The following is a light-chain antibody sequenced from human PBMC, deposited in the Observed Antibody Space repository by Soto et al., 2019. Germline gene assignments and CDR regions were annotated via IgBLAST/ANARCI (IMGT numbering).Light chain of an antibody. J-gene: IGKJ3*01. CDR1: QSVSSSY. V-gene: IGKV3-20*01. Sequence: EIVLTQSPGTLSLSPGERATFSCRASQSVSSSYLARYQQKPGQAPRLLINGASSRATGIPDRFSGSGSGTDFTLTISRLEPEDFGVYYCQQYGSSPPTFGPGTKVDIK. CDR2: GAS. CDR3: QQYGSSPPT.